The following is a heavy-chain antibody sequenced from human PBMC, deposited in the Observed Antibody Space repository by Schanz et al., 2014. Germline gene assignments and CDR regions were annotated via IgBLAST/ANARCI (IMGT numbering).Heavy chain of an antibody. J-gene: IGHJ6*03. Sequence: QVQLVQSGAEVKKPGSSVKVSCKASGGTFSSFGINWVRQAPGQGLEWMGRIIPILGIANYAQKLQGRVTMTTDTSTSTAYMELTSLRSEDTAVYYCAGTYCSSTSCYTGYYYMDVWGKGTTVTVSS. CDR3: AGTYCSSTSCYTGYYYMDV. CDR1: GGTFSSFG. V-gene: IGHV1-69*02. D-gene: IGHD2-2*02. CDR2: IIPILGIA.